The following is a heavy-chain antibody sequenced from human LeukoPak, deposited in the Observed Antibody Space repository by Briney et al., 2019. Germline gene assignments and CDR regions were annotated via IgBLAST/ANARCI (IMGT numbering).Heavy chain of an antibody. D-gene: IGHD2-8*01. Sequence: GGSLRLSCAASGFTFSSYWMHWVRQAPGKGLVWVSRINSDGSSTSYADSVKGRFTISRDNAKNTLYLQMNSLRTEDTAVYYCARETNVYPHSSFDIWGQGTMVTVSS. CDR1: GFTFSSYW. J-gene: IGHJ3*02. V-gene: IGHV3-74*01. CDR3: ARETNVYPHSSFDI. CDR2: INSDGSST.